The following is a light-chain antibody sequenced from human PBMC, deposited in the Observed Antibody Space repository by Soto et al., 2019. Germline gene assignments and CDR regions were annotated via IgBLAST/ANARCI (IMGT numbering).Light chain of an antibody. J-gene: IGKJ1*01. CDR1: QRISSL. CDR2: GAS. Sequence: DIQMTQSPSSLSASVGERDTISCRASQRISSLLNWYQQKTGKAPKLLIYGASNLQSGVPSRFSGSGSGTDCTLTISSLQPEDVATYYCQQSYNTPRTFGQGTKVDI. CDR3: QQSYNTPRT. V-gene: IGKV1-39*01.